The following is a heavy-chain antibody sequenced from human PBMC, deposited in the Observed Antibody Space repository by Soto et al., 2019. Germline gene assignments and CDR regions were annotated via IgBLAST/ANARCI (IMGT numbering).Heavy chain of an antibody. CDR2: MSHSGGT. CDR1: GGFVSSGSYY. CDR3: ARVERGTVTTVVDAFDI. J-gene: IGHJ3*02. D-gene: IGHD1-1*01. V-gene: IGHV4-34*01. Sequence: QVQLQQWGAGLLKPSEPLSLTCAVYGGFVSSGSYYWSWIRQPPGKGLEWIGEMSHSGGTHFNPSLKSRVSISVDTSKNQCSLNIYSVTAADTALYYCARVERGTVTTVVDAFDIWGPGTMVTVSS.